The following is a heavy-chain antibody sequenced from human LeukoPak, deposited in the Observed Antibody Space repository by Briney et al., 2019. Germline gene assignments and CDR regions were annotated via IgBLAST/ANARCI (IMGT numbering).Heavy chain of an antibody. CDR2: IYYSGST. CDR3: ARDPSGYFNY. D-gene: IGHD3-22*01. Sequence: SETLSLTCTVSGGSISSSSYYWGWIRQPPGKGLEWIGSIYYSGSTYYNPSLKSRVTISVDTSKNQFSLKLSSVTAADTAVYYCARDPSGYFNYWGQGTLATVSS. V-gene: IGHV4-39*07. J-gene: IGHJ4*02. CDR1: GGSISSSSYY.